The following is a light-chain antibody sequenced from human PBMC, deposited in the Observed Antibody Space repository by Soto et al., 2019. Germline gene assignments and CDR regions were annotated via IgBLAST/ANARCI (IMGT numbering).Light chain of an antibody. J-gene: IGLJ2*01. Sequence: QSALTQPPSASGSPGQSVTISCTGTSSDVGGYNFVSWYQKYPGKAPKLLIFEFSKRPSGVPDRFSGSKSGNTASLRVSRLQAEDEAEYYCCSYGGKNNLIFGAGTKLTVL. V-gene: IGLV2-8*01. CDR1: SSDVGGYNF. CDR3: CSYGGKNNLI. CDR2: EFS.